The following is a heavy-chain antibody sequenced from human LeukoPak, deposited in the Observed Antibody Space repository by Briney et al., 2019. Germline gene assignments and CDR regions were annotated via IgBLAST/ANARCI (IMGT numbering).Heavy chain of an antibody. CDR3: AQAYYYDSSGQRAFDI. CDR2: ISGSGGST. Sequence: PGGSLRLFCAASGFTFSSYAMSWVRQAPGKGLEWVSAISGSGGSTYYADSVKGRFTISRDNSKNTLYLQMNSLRAEDTAVYYCAQAYYYDSSGQRAFDIWGQGTMVTVSS. CDR1: GFTFSSYA. D-gene: IGHD3-22*01. J-gene: IGHJ3*02. V-gene: IGHV3-23*01.